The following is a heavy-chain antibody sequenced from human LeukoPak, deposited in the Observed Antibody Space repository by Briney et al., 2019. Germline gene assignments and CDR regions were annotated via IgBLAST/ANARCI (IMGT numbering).Heavy chain of an antibody. CDR2: IYYSGST. V-gene: IGHV4-59*08. J-gene: IGHJ4*02. D-gene: IGHD4-11*01. CDR3: ASLTVTTSHLI. CDR1: GGSISSYY. Sequence: PSETLSLTCTVSGGSISSYYWSWIRQPPGKGLERIGYIYYSGSTNYNPSLKSRVTISVDTSKNQFSLKLSSVTAADTAVYYCASLTVTTSHLIWGQETLVTVSS.